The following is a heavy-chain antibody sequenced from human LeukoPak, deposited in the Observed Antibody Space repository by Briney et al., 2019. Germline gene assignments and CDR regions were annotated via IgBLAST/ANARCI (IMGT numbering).Heavy chain of an antibody. CDR2: IYYSGST. CDR3: ASSLGEMSYYYYMDV. CDR1: GGSITSGDYY. V-gene: IGHV4-61*08. Sequence: SETLSLTCTVSGGSITSGDYYWSWIRQPPGKGLEWIGYIYYSGSTNYNPSLKSRVTISVDTSKNQFSLKLSSVTAADTAVYYCASSLGEMSYYYYMDVWGKGTTVTVSS. J-gene: IGHJ6*03. D-gene: IGHD3-10*01.